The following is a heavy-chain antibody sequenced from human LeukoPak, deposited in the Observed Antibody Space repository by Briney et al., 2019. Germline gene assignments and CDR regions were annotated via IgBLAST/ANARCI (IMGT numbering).Heavy chain of an antibody. CDR3: AKGGISESGLDY. Sequence: GKXLEWFSSIGTSGNTYYADSVKGRFAISKDNSKNTLSLQMNSLRAEDTAMYFCAKGGISESGLDYWGQGTLITVSA. V-gene: IGHV3-23*01. D-gene: IGHD2-21*01. J-gene: IGHJ4*02. CDR2: IGTSGNT.